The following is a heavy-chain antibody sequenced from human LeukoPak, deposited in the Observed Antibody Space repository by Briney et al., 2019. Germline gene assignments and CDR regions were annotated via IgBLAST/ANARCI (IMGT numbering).Heavy chain of an antibody. CDR2: IYTSGST. J-gene: IGHJ4*02. CDR1: GGSFSGYY. V-gene: IGHV4-4*07. D-gene: IGHD6-19*01. Sequence: SETLSLTCAVYGGSFSGYYWSWIRQPAGQGLEWIGRIYTSGSTKYNPSLKSRVPMPVDTSKNQFSLKLSSVTAADTAVYYCARDLSIAVAGTYFDYWGQGTLVTVSS. CDR3: ARDLSIAVAGTYFDY.